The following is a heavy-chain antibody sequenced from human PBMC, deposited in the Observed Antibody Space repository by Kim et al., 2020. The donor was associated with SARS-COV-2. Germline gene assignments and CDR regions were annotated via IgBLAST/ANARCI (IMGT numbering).Heavy chain of an antibody. J-gene: IGHJ4*02. V-gene: IGHV3-21*01. CDR3: ARDLPWGILTGYCDY. D-gene: IGHD3-9*01. Sequence: GVSLRLSCAASGFTFSSYSMNWVRQAPGKGLEWVSSISSSSSYIYYADSVKGRFTISRDNAKNSLYLQMNSLRAEDTAVYYCARDLPWGILTGYCDYWGQGTLVTVSS. CDR2: ISSSSSYI. CDR1: GFTFSSYS.